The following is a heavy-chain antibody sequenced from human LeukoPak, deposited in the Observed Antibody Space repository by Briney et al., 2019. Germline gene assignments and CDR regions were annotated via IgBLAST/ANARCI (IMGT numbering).Heavy chain of an antibody. Sequence: ASVKVSCKASGYTFTSYDINWVRQATGHGLEWMGWMNPNSGNTGYAQKFQGRVTMTRNTSISTAYMELSSLRSEDTAVYYCARGSYYGSGSYHFYGMDVWGQGTTVTVSS. CDR1: GYTFTSYD. CDR3: ARGSYYGSGSYHFYGMDV. CDR2: MNPNSGNT. V-gene: IGHV1-8*01. J-gene: IGHJ6*02. D-gene: IGHD3-10*01.